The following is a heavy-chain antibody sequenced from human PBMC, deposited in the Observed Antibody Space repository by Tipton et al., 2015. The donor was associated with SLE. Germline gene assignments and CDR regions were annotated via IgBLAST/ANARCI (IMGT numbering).Heavy chain of an antibody. D-gene: IGHD5-18*01. CDR3: ARDGYSYPFDY. CDR1: GGSISSGTYY. V-gene: IGHV4-61*01. CDR2: IYYSGST. Sequence: TLSLTCTVSGGSISSGTYYWSWIRQPPGKGLEWIGYIYYSGSTNYNPSLKSRVTISVDTSKNQFSLKLSSVTAADTAVYYCARDGYSYPFDYWGQGTLVTVSS. J-gene: IGHJ4*02.